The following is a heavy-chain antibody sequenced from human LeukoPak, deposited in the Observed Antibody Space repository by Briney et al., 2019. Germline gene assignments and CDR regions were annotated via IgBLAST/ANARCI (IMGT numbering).Heavy chain of an antibody. CDR3: ARVHLAVFDY. CDR1: GGSISSYY. CDR2: IYYSGST. Sequence: PSETLSLTCTVSGGSISSYYWSWIRQPPGKGLGWIGYIYYSGSTNYNPSLKSRVTISVDTSKNQFSLKLSSVTAADTAVYYCARVHLAVFDYWGQGTLVTVSS. J-gene: IGHJ4*02. V-gene: IGHV4-59*01.